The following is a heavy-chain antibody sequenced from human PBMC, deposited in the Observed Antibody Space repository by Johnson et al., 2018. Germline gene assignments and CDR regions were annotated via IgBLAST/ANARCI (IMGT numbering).Heavy chain of an antibody. CDR3: TRPEGLYSSNSDQYFQH. D-gene: IGHD6-13*01. Sequence: EVQLVESGGGLVRPGGSLRLSCAASGFTFTTYWMNWVRQAPGKGLEWVASIKEDGSTKYYVDSVNGRFTISRDNAKNSLYLQRNSLRAGDTAVYYCTRPEGLYSSNSDQYFQHWGQGTLVIVSS. CDR2: IKEDGSTK. V-gene: IGHV3-7*01. J-gene: IGHJ1*01. CDR1: GFTFTTYW.